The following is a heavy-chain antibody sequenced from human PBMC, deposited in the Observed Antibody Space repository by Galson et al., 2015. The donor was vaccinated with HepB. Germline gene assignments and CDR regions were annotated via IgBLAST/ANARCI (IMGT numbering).Heavy chain of an antibody. CDR3: AKDLGELLWFGELGAYFDY. V-gene: IGHV3-23*01. CDR1: GFTFSSYA. J-gene: IGHJ4*02. Sequence: SLRLSCAASGFTFSSYAMSWVRQAPGKGLEWVSAISGSGGSTYYADSVKGRFTISRDNSKNTLYLQMNSLRAEDTAVYYCAKDLGELLWFGELGAYFDYWGQGTLVTVSS. D-gene: IGHD3-10*01. CDR2: ISGSGGST.